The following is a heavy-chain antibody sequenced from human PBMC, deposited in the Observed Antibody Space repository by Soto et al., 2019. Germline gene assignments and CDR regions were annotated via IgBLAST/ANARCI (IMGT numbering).Heavy chain of an antibody. Sequence: QVQLQESGPGLVKPSETLSLTCTVSGGSISSYYWSWIRQPAGKGLEWIGRIYTSGRTNYNPSLRSRVTMSVATSKNQFSLKLSSVTAADTAVYYCAREMDYGDRGNWFDPWGQGTLVTVSS. V-gene: IGHV4-4*07. CDR1: GGSISSYY. D-gene: IGHD4-17*01. CDR2: IYTSGRT. J-gene: IGHJ5*02. CDR3: AREMDYGDRGNWFDP.